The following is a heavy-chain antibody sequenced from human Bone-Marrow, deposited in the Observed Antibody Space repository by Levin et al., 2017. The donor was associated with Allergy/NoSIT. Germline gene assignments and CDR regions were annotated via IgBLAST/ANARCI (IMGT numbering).Heavy chain of an antibody. J-gene: IGHJ6*02. V-gene: IGHV3-15*01. CDR3: STLGSGEAFYYYGLDV. Sequence: GGSLRLSCVGSGFTFSNAWMSWVRQAPRKGLEWVGHVKSDTNGGTTNYAAPVKGRFVISRDDSKNTLYLQMNSLTTEDTAVYFCSTLGSGEAFYYYGLDVWGQGTTVTVSS. D-gene: IGHD3-10*01. CDR2: VKSDTNGGTT. CDR1: GFTFSNAW.